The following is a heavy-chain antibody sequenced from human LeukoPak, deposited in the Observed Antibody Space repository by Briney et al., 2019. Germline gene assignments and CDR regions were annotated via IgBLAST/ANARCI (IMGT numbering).Heavy chain of an antibody. J-gene: IGHJ5*02. V-gene: IGHV3-30*02. Sequence: PGGSLRLSCAAPGFTFSSFGMHWVRQAPGKGLEWVAFIRYDGDNKYYADSVKGRFTISRDSSRNMLYLQMNSLRAEDTAVYYCVVITQAWGQGTLASVSS. CDR1: GFTFSSFG. D-gene: IGHD2/OR15-2a*01. CDR3: VVITQA. CDR2: IRYDGDNK.